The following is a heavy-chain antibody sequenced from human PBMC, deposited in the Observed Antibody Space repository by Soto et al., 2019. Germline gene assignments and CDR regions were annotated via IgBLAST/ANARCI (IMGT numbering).Heavy chain of an antibody. CDR3: TTTRTGTHVLEN. J-gene: IGHJ3*02. CDR2: IRSKTDGGTT. Sequence: EVQLVESGGGLVEPGGSLRLSCAASGITFSNAWMNWVRKAPGKGLEYIGRIRSKTDGGTTEYAAPVEGRFTVSRDDSKNTLYLQMSGLKTEDTALYYCTTTRTGTHVLENWGQGTLVTVSS. CDR1: GITFSNAW. V-gene: IGHV3-15*01. D-gene: IGHD1-1*01.